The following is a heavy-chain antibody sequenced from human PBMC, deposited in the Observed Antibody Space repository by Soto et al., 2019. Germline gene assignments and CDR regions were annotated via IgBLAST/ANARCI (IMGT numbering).Heavy chain of an antibody. V-gene: IGHV3-30*04. Sequence: PGGSLRLSCAASGFTFSSYAMHWVRQAPGKGLEWVAVIAYDGRNKYYADSVKGRFTISRDNSKNTLYLQMNSLRIEDTAVYYCARWWSGSRQGFDPWGQGTLVTVSS. D-gene: IGHD3-3*01. J-gene: IGHJ5*02. CDR1: GFTFSSYA. CDR3: ARWWSGSRQGFDP. CDR2: IAYDGRNK.